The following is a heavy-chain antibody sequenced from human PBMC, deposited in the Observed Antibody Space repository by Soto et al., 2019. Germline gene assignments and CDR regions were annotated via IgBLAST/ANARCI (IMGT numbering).Heavy chain of an antibody. CDR3: ARVIPGVEAWFDP. Sequence: GASVKVSCKASGYVFTGFYLHWVRQAPGQGLEWMGWISAYTDTPNYAQKFQGRVTMTIDTSTSTAYMDLRSLTSDDTAVYYCARVIPGVEAWFDPWGQGTLVTVSS. J-gene: IGHJ5*02. CDR1: GYVFTGFY. D-gene: IGHD2-2*01. V-gene: IGHV1-18*04. CDR2: ISAYTDTP.